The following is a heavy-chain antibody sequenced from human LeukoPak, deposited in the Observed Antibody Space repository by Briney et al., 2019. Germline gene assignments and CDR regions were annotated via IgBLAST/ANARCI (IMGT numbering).Heavy chain of an antibody. CDR1: GYTFTGYY. D-gene: IGHD2-2*02. Sequence: VASVKLFCKASGYTFTGYYMHGVRQAPGQGLEWMGWINPNSGGTNYAQKCQGRVTMTRDTSISTAYMELSRLRSDDTAVYYCARERSAVPAAIDAFDIWGQGTMVTVSS. CDR3: ARERSAVPAAIDAFDI. J-gene: IGHJ3*02. V-gene: IGHV1-2*02. CDR2: INPNSGGT.